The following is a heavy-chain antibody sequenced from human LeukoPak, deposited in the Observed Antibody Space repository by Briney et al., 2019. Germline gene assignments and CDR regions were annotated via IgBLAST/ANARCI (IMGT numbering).Heavy chain of an antibody. CDR3: ASSTTPYCGDDCPLDY. CDR1: GFTFSSNY. Sequence: PGGSLRLSCAASGFTFSSNYMSWVRQAPGKGLEWVAVIYSGGSTYYADAVKGRFTISRDNSKNTLYLQMNSLRAEDTAVYYCASSTTPYCGDDCPLDYWGQGTLVTVSS. V-gene: IGHV3-66*02. D-gene: IGHD2-21*02. J-gene: IGHJ4*02. CDR2: IYSGGST.